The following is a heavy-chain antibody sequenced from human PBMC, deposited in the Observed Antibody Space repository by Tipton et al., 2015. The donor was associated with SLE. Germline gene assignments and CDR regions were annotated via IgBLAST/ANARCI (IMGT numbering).Heavy chain of an antibody. CDR2: IWYDGSNK. D-gene: IGHD4-17*01. V-gene: IGHV3-33*08. CDR3: ATGDDYGMADY. CDR1: GFTFSSYG. J-gene: IGHJ4*02. Sequence: QLVQSGGGVVQPGRSLRLSCAASGFTFSSYGMHWVRQAPGKGLEWVAVIWYDGSNKYYADSVKGRFTISRDNSKNTLYLQMNSLRAEDTAVYYCATGDDYGMADYWGQGTLVTVSS.